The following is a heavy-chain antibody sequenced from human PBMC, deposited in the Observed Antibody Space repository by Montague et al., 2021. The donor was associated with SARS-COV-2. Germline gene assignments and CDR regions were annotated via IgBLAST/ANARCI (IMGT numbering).Heavy chain of an antibody. D-gene: IGHD6-13*01. CDR3: ARKEMKYSSIWSTGGNWFDP. CDR2: IYYSGST. V-gene: IGHV4-39*01. J-gene: IGHJ5*02. Sequence: SETLSLTCTVSGGSISSSSYYWGWIRQPPGKGLEWIGSIYYSGSTYYNPSLKGRVTISVDTSKNQFSLKLSSVTAADTAVYYCARKEMKYSSIWSTGGNWFDPWGQGTLVTVSS. CDR1: GGSISSSSYY.